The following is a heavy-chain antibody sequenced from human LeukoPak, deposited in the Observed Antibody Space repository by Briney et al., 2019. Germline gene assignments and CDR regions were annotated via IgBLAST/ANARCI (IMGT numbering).Heavy chain of an antibody. D-gene: IGHD6-6*01. CDR3: ARVEQLPHYYYGMDV. CDR1: GGSISSYY. Sequence: SETLSLTCTVSGGSISSYYWSWIRQPPGEGLEWIGYIYYSGSTNYNPSLKSRVTISVDTSKNQFSLKLSSVTAADTAVYYCARVEQLPHYYYGMDVWGQGTTVTVSS. J-gene: IGHJ6*02. CDR2: IYYSGST. V-gene: IGHV4-59*01.